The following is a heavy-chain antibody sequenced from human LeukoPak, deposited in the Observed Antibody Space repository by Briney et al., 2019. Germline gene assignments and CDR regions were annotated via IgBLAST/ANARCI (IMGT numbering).Heavy chain of an antibody. V-gene: IGHV3-53*01. D-gene: IGHD2-2*01. CDR1: GFTVSSNY. CDR3: ASLGPEEYQSEISYYYYMDV. J-gene: IGHJ6*03. Sequence: PGGSLRLSCAASGFTVSSNYMSWVRQAPGKGLEWVSVIYSGGSTYYADSVKGRFTISRDNAKNSLYLQMNSLRAEDTAVYYCASLGPEEYQSEISYYYYMDVWGKGTTVTVSS. CDR2: IYSGGST.